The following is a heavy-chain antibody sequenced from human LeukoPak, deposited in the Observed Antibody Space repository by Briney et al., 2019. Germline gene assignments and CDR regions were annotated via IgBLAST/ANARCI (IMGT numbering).Heavy chain of an antibody. J-gene: IGHJ4*02. V-gene: IGHV4-34*01. CDR1: GFTFSSYA. D-gene: IGHD3-16*02. Sequence: GSLRLSCAASGFTFSSYAMSWVRQPPGKGLEWIGEINHSGSTNYNPSLKSRVTISVDTSKNQFSLKLSSVTAADTAVYYCARGMLMITFGGVIGYFDYWGQGTLVTVSS. CDR2: INHSGST. CDR3: ARGMLMITFGGVIGYFDY.